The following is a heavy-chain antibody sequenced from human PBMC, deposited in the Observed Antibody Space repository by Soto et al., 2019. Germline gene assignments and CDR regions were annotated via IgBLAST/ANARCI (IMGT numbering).Heavy chain of an antibody. V-gene: IGHV1-8*01. CDR3: ARGPQPRYCSSTSCYIGWFDP. CDR1: GYTFTSYD. D-gene: IGHD2-2*02. Sequence: ASVKVSCKASGYTFTSYDINWVRQATGQGLEWMGWMNPNSGNTGYAQKFQGRVTMTRNTSISTAYMELSSLRSEDTAVYYCARGPQPRYCSSTSCYIGWFDPWGQGTLVTVSS. CDR2: MNPNSGNT. J-gene: IGHJ5*02.